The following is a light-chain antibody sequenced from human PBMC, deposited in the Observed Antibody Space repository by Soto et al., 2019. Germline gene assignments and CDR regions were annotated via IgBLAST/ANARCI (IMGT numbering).Light chain of an antibody. CDR2: GAS. CDR3: QQYGSSSPYT. Sequence: EIVLTQSPGTLSLSPGERAALSCRASHSVSSTYLAWYQQKPGQAPRLLIYGASSRATGIPDWCSGSGSGTDLSLTISRLETEDFAVYYCQQYGSSSPYTFGQGTKLEIK. CDR1: HSVSSTY. J-gene: IGKJ2*01. V-gene: IGKV3-20*01.